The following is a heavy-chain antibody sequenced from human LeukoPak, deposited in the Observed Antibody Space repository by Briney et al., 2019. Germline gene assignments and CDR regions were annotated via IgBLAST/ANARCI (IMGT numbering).Heavy chain of an antibody. CDR1: GFTFSSYA. V-gene: IGHV3-64*01. D-gene: IGHD1-26*01. CDR2: ISSNGGST. Sequence: GGSLRLSCAASGFTFSSYAMHWVRQAPGKGLEYVSAISSNGGSTYYANSVKGRFTISRDNSKNTLYLQMGSLRAEDMAVYYCARAFSGGSYYFYYWGQGTLVTVSS. J-gene: IGHJ4*02. CDR3: ARAFSGGSYYFYY.